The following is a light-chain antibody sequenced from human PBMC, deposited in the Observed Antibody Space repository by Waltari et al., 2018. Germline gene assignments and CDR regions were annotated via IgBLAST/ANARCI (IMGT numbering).Light chain of an antibody. V-gene: IGKV3-20*01. CDR3: QQYDSSPPT. Sequence: EIVLTQSPATLSLSPGERATLSCTSSQSVTNYLAWYQQKPGQAPRLLISGACSRATGIPDRFSGSGSATDFTLTISRLEPEDFAVYYCQQYDSSPPTFGGGTKVEIK. CDR2: GAC. J-gene: IGKJ4*01. CDR1: QSVTNY.